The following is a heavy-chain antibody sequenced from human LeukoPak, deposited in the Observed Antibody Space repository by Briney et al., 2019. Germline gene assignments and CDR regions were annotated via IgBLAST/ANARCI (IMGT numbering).Heavy chain of an antibody. CDR1: GFTFSNTW. CDR3: TTDHRY. V-gene: IGHV3-15*01. J-gene: IGHJ4*02. Sequence: GGSLRLSCVVSGFTFSNTWMGWVRQAPGKGLEWVGRIKSKVDGATADYGAPVKGRFITSRDDSRNTLTLQMNSLKTEDTAVYYCTTDHRYWGQGTLVTVSS. CDR2: IKSKVDGATA.